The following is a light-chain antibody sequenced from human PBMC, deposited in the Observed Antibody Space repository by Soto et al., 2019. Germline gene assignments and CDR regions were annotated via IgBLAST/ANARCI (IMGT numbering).Light chain of an antibody. CDR3: MQGTHWPRT. V-gene: IGKV2-30*01. Sequence: DVVMTQSPLSLPVTLGQPASISCRSSQSLVYSDGNTYLNWFQQRPGQSPRRLIYKVSNRDSVVPERFSGSGSGTDFTIKISRVEAEDVGVYYCMQGTHWPRTFGQGTKLEIK. CDR1: QSLVYSDGNTY. J-gene: IGKJ1*01. CDR2: KVS.